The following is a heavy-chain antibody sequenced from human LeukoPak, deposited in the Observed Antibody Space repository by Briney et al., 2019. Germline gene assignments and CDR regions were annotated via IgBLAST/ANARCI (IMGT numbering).Heavy chain of an antibody. Sequence: SETLSLTCTVSGASISRGGYYWSWIRQHPGKGLEWIGYIYYTGTTYYNPSLKSRVSISADTSRNQFSLRPSSVTAADTAVYYCARVDYHYFDYWGQGTLVTVSS. CDR1: GASISRGGYY. CDR2: IYYTGTT. V-gene: IGHV4-31*03. D-gene: IGHD4-11*01. CDR3: ARVDYHYFDY. J-gene: IGHJ4*02.